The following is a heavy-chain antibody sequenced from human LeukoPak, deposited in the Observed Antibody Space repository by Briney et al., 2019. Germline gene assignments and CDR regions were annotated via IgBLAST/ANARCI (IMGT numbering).Heavy chain of an antibody. Sequence: GASVKVSCKASGYTFTSYGISWVRQAPGQGLEWMGWISAYNGNTNYAQKFRDRVTMTTGTSTSTVYMELRSLGSDDTAVYYCARDLGYCTSTSCSRQWFDPWGQGTLVTVSS. CDR2: ISAYNGNT. CDR1: GYTFTSYG. V-gene: IGHV1-18*01. D-gene: IGHD2-2*01. J-gene: IGHJ5*02. CDR3: ARDLGYCTSTSCSRQWFDP.